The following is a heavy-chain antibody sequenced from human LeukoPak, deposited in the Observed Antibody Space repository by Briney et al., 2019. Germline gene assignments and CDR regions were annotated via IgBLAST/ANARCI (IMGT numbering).Heavy chain of an antibody. J-gene: IGHJ5*02. CDR1: GFTFSSYA. CDR3: AKHSRSSTSGWFDP. Sequence: PGGSLRLSCAASGFTFSSYAMSWVRQAPGKGLEWVSAISGSGGSTYYADSVKGRFTISRDNSKNTLYLRMNSLRAEDAAVYYCAKHSRSSTSGWFDPWGQGTLVTVSS. CDR2: ISGSGGST. V-gene: IGHV3-23*01. D-gene: IGHD2-2*01.